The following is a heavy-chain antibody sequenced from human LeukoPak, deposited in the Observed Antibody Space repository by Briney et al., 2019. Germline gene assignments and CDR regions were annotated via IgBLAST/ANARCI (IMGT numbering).Heavy chain of an antibody. J-gene: IGHJ5*02. CDR1: GFTFSSYA. V-gene: IGHV3-23*01. CDR3: AKVQIRYCSGGSCYGFDP. Sequence: GGSLRLSCAASGFTFSSYAMSWVRQAPGKGLEWVSAISRGGGSTYYADSVKGRFTISRDNSKNTLYLQMNSLRAEDTAVYYCAKVQIRYCSGGSCYGFDPWGQGTLVTVSS. D-gene: IGHD2-15*01. CDR2: ISRGGGST.